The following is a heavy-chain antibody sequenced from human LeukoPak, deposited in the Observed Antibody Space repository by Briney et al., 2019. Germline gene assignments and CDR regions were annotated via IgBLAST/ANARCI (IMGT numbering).Heavy chain of an antibody. D-gene: IGHD3-3*01. CDR2: ISSSSSSTI. CDR3: ARYDFRHGYYDGWFDQ. CDR1: GFTFSSYS. Sequence: GGSLRLSCAASGFTFSSYSIQWVRQAPGKGLEWVSHISSSSSSTISYADSVKGRFTVSRDNAKNSLYLQMNSLRAEDTAVYYCARYDFRHGYYDGWFDQWGQGSLVTVSS. V-gene: IGHV3-48*01. J-gene: IGHJ5*02.